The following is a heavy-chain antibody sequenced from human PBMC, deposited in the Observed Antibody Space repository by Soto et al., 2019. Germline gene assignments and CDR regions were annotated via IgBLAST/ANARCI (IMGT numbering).Heavy chain of an antibody. D-gene: IGHD3-10*01. CDR2: VYWDDDK. V-gene: IGHV2-5*02. J-gene: IGHJ4*02. Sequence: QITLKESGPTLVKPTQTLTLTCTFSGFSLNTNAVGVGWIRQPPGKALEWLALVYWDDDKRYNLFLKSRLAITKDTSKNQVVLTMTNMDPVDTATYYCAHAAFGEVVGAFGYWGQGTLVTVSS. CDR3: AHAAFGEVVGAFGY. CDR1: GFSLNTNAVG.